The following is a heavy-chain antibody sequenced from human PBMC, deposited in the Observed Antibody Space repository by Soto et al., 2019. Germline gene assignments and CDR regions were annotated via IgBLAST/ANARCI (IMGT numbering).Heavy chain of an antibody. Sequence: SETLSLTCTVSGGSISSYYWSWIRQPPGKGLEWIGYIYYSGSTNYNPSLKSRVTISVDTSKNQFSLKLSSVTAADTAVYYCARGGQHFGVFIDFDYWGQGTLVTVSS. CDR1: GGSISSYY. D-gene: IGHD3-3*01. J-gene: IGHJ4*02. CDR2: IYYSGST. V-gene: IGHV4-59*12. CDR3: ARGGQHFGVFIDFDY.